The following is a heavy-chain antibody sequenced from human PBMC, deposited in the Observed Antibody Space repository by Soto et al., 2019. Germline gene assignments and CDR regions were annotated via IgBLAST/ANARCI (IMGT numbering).Heavy chain of an antibody. Sequence: LXLSCAAAGFTFSSDAMSWVRQAPGKGLEWVSAISGSGGSTYYADSVKGRFTISRDNSKNTLYLQMNSLGAEDTAVYYCAESTPYYAILTGYYLTVGYFDYWGQGTLVTVYS. CDR1: GFTFSSDA. D-gene: IGHD3-9*01. CDR2: ISGSGGST. J-gene: IGHJ4*02. V-gene: IGHV3-23*01. CDR3: AESTPYYAILTGYYLTVGYFDY.